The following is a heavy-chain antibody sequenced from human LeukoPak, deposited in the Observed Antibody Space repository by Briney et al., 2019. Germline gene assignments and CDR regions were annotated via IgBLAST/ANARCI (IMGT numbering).Heavy chain of an antibody. J-gene: IGHJ3*02. CDR3: ARPPDGLANAFDI. D-gene: IGHD2-8*01. Sequence: GGSLRLSCKGSGFSFSTSWIHWVRQAPGEGLVWVSRINPDYSGTDYADSVRGRFTISRDNAKNTVFLQMNSLRAEDTAVYYCARPPDGLANAFDIWGLGTMVTVSS. V-gene: IGHV3-74*01. CDR2: INPDYSGT. CDR1: GFSFSTSW.